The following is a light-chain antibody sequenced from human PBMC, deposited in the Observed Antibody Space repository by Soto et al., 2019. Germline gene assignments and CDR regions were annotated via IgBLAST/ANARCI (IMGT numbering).Light chain of an antibody. CDR2: GNS. CDR3: QSYDSSLSGSYV. CDR1: SSNIGAGYD. Sequence: QSVLTQPPSVSGAPGQRVTISCTGNSSNIGAGYDVHWYQQLPGTAPKPLIYGNSNRPSGVPDRFSGSKSGTSASLAITGLQAEDEADYYCQSYDSSLSGSYVFGTGTKVTVL. J-gene: IGLJ1*01. V-gene: IGLV1-40*01.